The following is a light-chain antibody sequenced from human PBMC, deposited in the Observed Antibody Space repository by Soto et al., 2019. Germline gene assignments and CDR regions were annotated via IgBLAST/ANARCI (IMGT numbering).Light chain of an antibody. V-gene: IGKV1-33*01. CDR3: QKYDHLNTLI. J-gene: IGKJ4*01. CDR1: QDISNY. CDR2: DAS. Sequence: DIQMTQSPSSLSASVGDRVTITCQASQDISNYLNWYQQKPGKAPKLLIYDASNLETGVPSRFSGSGSGTDFTFTISSLQPEDIATYYCQKYDHLNTLILGGGTK.